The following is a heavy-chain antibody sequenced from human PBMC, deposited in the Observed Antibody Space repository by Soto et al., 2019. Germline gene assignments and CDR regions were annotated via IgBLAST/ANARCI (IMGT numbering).Heavy chain of an antibody. D-gene: IGHD6-13*01. J-gene: IGHJ3*02. V-gene: IGHV3-23*01. CDR1: GFTFSSYA. Sequence: GGSLRLSCAASGFTFSSYAMSWVRQAPGKGLEWVSAISGSGGSTYYADSVKGRFTISRDNSKNTLYLQMNSLRAEDTAVYYCAKGWIEIAAAENGAFDIWGQGTMVTVSS. CDR2: ISGSGGST. CDR3: AKGWIEIAAAENGAFDI.